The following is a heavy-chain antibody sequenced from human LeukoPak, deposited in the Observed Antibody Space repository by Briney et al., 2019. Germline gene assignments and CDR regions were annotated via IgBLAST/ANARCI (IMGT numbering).Heavy chain of an antibody. Sequence: SETLSLTCAVYGGSFSGYYWSWIRQPPGKGLEWIGYIYYSGSTNYNPSLKSRVTISVDTSKNQFSLKLSSVTAADTAVYYCAREVHDIVVVPAKELDVWGKGTTVTVSS. D-gene: IGHD2-2*01. CDR3: AREVHDIVVVPAKELDV. CDR2: IYYSGST. V-gene: IGHV4-59*01. CDR1: GGSFSGYY. J-gene: IGHJ6*04.